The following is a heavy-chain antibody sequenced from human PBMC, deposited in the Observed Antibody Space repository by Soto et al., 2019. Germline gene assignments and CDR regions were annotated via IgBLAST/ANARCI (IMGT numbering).Heavy chain of an antibody. V-gene: IGHV3-48*03. CDR3: EGDLYGMDV. J-gene: IGHJ6*02. CDR2: ISSSGSTI. Sequence: GGSLRLSCAASGFTFSSYEMNWVRQAPGKGLEWVSYISSSGSTIYYADSVKGRFTISRDNAKNSLYLQMNSLRAEDTAVYYCEGDLYGMDVWGQGTTVTVSS. CDR1: GFTFSSYE.